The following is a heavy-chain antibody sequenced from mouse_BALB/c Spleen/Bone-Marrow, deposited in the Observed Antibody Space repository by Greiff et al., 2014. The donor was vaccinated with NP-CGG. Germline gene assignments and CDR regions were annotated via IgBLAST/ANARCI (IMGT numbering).Heavy chain of an antibody. CDR2: INSNGGST. J-gene: IGHJ2*01. V-gene: IGHV5-6-3*01. CDR1: GFTFSSYG. D-gene: IGHD2-1*01. CDR3: ARGNYGNYVDYFDY. Sequence: VQLKESGGGLLQPGGSLKLSCAASGFTFSSYGMSWVRQTPDKRLELVASINSNGGSTYYPDSVKGRFTISRDNAKNTLSLQMSSLKSEDTAMYYCARGNYGNYVDYFDYWGQGTTLTVSS.